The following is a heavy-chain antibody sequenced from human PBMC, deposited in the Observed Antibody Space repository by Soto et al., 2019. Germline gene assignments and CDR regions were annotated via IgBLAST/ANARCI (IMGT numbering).Heavy chain of an antibody. Sequence: EVQLVESGGGLVKPGGSLRLSCAASGFTFSSYSMNWVRQAPGKGLEWVSSISSSSSNIYYADSGKGRFTISRDNAKNSLYLQMNSLRAEDTAVYYCAREQAPYCSGGSCYPDAFDIWGQGTMVTVSS. V-gene: IGHV3-21*01. D-gene: IGHD2-15*01. CDR3: AREQAPYCSGGSCYPDAFDI. CDR1: GFTFSSYS. CDR2: ISSSSSNI. J-gene: IGHJ3*02.